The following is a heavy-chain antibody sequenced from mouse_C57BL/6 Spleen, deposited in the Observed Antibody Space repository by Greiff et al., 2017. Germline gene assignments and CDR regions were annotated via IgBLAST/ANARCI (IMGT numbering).Heavy chain of an antibody. V-gene: IGHV1-64*01. CDR1: GYTFTSYW. CDR3: ARTDDYDVGY. J-gene: IGHJ2*01. Sequence: QVQLQQPGAELVKPGASVTLSCKASGYTFTSYWMHWVQQSPGQGLEWIGMINPNSGSTNYNEKFKSKATLTVDKSSSTAYMQLSSLTSEDSAVYYCARTDDYDVGYWGQGTTLTVSS. CDR2: INPNSGST. D-gene: IGHD2-4*01.